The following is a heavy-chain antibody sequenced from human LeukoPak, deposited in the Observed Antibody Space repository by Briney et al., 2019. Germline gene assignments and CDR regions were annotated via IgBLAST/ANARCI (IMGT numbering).Heavy chain of an antibody. CDR2: IYTSGST. J-gene: IGHJ4*02. D-gene: IGHD1-26*01. CDR3: AGIPWEEGY. V-gene: IGHV4-61*02. CDR1: GGSISSGSYY. Sequence: SETLSLTCTVSGGSISSGSYYWSWIRQPAGKGLEWIGRIYTSGSTNYNPSLKSRVTISVDTSKNQFSLKLSSVTAADTAVYYCAGIPWEEGYWGQGTLVTVSS.